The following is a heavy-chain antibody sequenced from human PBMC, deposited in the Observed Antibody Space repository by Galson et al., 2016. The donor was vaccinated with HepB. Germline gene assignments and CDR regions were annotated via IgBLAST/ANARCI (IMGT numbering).Heavy chain of an antibody. Sequence: SLRLSCAASGFTFSRYGVSWVRQTPEKGLEWVSGIGGSGESTFYADSVKGRFTISRDNSKNILYLQMNSLRPEDTAVYYCAGDFLLTYISPFDSWGQGTLVTVSS. CDR2: IGGSGEST. V-gene: IGHV3-23*01. CDR1: GFTFSRYG. D-gene: IGHD2-15*01. J-gene: IGHJ4*02. CDR3: AGDFLLTYISPFDS.